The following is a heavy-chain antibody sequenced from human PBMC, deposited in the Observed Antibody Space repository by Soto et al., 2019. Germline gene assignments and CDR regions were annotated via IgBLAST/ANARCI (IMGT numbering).Heavy chain of an antibody. CDR1: GGTFSSYT. Sequence: QVQLVQSGAAVKKPGSSVKVSCKASGGTFSSYTISWVRQAPGQGLEWMGRIIPILGIANYAQKFQGRVTITADKSTSTAYMELSSLRSEDTAVYYCARVEMATIDAYYYYGMDVWGQGTTVTVSS. CDR3: ARVEMATIDAYYYYGMDV. J-gene: IGHJ6*02. CDR2: IIPILGIA. D-gene: IGHD5-12*01. V-gene: IGHV1-69*02.